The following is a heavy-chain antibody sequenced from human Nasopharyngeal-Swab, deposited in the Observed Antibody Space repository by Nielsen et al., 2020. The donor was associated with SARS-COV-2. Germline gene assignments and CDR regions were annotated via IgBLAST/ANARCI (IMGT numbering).Heavy chain of an antibody. CDR3: VGSSWYGDYYSYYGMDV. CDR2: IYYSGST. J-gene: IGHJ6*02. V-gene: IGHV4-39*07. D-gene: IGHD6-13*01. CDR1: GRSISSSSYY. Sequence: SETLSLTCTVSGRSISSSSYYWGWIRQPPGKGLEWIGSIYYSGSTYYNPSLKSRVTISVDTSKNQFSLKLSSVTAADTAVYYCVGSSWYGDYYSYYGMDVWGQGTTVTVSS.